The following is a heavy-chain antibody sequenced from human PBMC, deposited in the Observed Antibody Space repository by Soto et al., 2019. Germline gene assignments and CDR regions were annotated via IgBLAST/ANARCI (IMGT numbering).Heavy chain of an antibody. CDR3: AKDHHGGYDYGGFDY. V-gene: IGHV3-30*18. CDR2: ISYDGSNK. D-gene: IGHD5-12*01. J-gene: IGHJ4*02. CDR1: GFTFSSYG. Sequence: GGSLRLSCAASGFTFSSYGMHWVRQAPGKGLEWVAVISYDGSNKYYADSVKGRFTISRDNSKNTLYLQMNSLRAEDTAVYYCAKDHHGGYDYGGFDYWGQGTLVPSPQ.